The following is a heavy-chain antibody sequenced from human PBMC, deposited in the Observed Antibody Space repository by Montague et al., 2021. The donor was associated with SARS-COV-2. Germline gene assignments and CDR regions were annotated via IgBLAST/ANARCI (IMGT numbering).Heavy chain of an antibody. Sequence: CAISGDSVSNNRAAWNWIRQSPSGGLQWLGRTYFRTQWFHHYAPSDEGRITVNADASKNHFSLQLTSVTPEDSAKYFCVRSQYSNTWFFDYWGQGAQVTVSS. CDR2: TYFRTQWFH. CDR3: VRSQYSNTWFFDY. V-gene: IGHV6-1*01. J-gene: IGHJ4*02. CDR1: GDSVSNNRAA. D-gene: IGHD6-6*01.